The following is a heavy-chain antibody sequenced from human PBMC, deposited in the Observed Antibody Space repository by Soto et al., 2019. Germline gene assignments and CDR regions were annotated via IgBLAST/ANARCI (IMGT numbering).Heavy chain of an antibody. CDR3: ARGTPKNYYDWKTVDY. J-gene: IGHJ4*02. CDR2: INPSGGST. Sequence: GASVKVSCKASGYTFTSYYMHWVRQAPGQGLEWMGIINPSGGSTSYAQKFQGRVTMTRDTSTSTVYMELSSLRSEDTAAYYCARGTPKNYYDWKTVDYWGQGTLVTVSS. V-gene: IGHV1-46*01. D-gene: IGHD3-22*01. CDR1: GYTFTSYY.